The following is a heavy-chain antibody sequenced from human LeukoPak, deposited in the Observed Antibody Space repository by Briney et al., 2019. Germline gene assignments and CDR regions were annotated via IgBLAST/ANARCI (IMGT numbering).Heavy chain of an antibody. J-gene: IGHJ4*02. CDR2: MYYRGST. Sequence: PSETLSLTCTVSGGSISSSSHYWGWIRQPPGKGLEWIGSMYYRGSTYHNPSLKSRVTISVDTSKNQFSLKLSSVTAADTAVYYCARDRYYYYGSGSYYLFDYWGQGTLVTVSS. D-gene: IGHD3-10*01. CDR1: GGSISSSSHY. CDR3: ARDRYYYYGSGSYYLFDY. V-gene: IGHV4-39*07.